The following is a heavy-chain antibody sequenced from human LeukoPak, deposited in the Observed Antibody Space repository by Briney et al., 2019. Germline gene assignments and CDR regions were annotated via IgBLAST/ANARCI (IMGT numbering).Heavy chain of an antibody. CDR2: ISGSGVST. J-gene: IGHJ3*02. D-gene: IGHD1-26*01. Sequence: PGGSLRLSCAASGFRFSSYAMSWVRQAPGKGLEWVSAISGSGVSTYYADSVKGRFTVSRDNSKNTLYLQMSSLRAEDTAVYYCAKDRGIVGAPDAFDIWGQGTMVTASS. CDR3: AKDRGIVGAPDAFDI. V-gene: IGHV3-23*01. CDR1: GFRFSSYA.